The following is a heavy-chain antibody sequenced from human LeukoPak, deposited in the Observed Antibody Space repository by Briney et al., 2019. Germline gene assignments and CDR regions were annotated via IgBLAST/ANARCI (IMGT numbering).Heavy chain of an antibody. D-gene: IGHD5-18*01. J-gene: IGHJ4*02. CDR3: ARVADTAMATSYFDY. V-gene: IGHV1-2*02. Sequence: AASVKVSCKASGYTFTGYYMHWVRQAPGQGLEWMGWINPNSGGTNYAQKFQGRVTMTRDTSISTAYMELSRLRSDDTAVYYCARVADTAMATSYFDYWGQGTLVTVSS. CDR1: GYTFTGYY. CDR2: INPNSGGT.